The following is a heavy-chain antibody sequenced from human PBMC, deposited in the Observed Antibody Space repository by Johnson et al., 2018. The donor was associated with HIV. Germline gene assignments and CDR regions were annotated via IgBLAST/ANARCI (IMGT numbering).Heavy chain of an antibody. J-gene: IGHJ3*02. D-gene: IGHD3-3*01. CDR1: GFTF. Sequence: MLLVESGGGLVQRGGSLRLSCAASGFTFKTWIRQAPGKGLEWVSSIYSGGNTYHADSVMGRFTISRDKSENTVYLQMNSLRAEDTAVYYCAKDLRITIFGVVPHHDAFDIWGQGTMVTVSS. CDR2: IYSGGNT. V-gene: IGHV3-66*01. CDR3: AKDLRITIFGVVPHHDAFDI.